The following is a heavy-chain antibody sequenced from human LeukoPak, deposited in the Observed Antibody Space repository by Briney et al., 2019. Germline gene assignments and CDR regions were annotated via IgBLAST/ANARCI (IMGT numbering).Heavy chain of an antibody. CDR2: IYHSGST. CDR1: GGSISSSNW. CDR3: ARVEGIVGATTFDY. J-gene: IGHJ4*02. V-gene: IGHV4-4*02. D-gene: IGHD1-26*01. Sequence: SETLSLTCAVSGGSISSSNWWSWVRQPPGKGLEWIGEIYHSGSTNYNPSLKSRVTISVDKSKNQFSLKLSSVTATDTAVYYCARVEGIVGATTFDYWGQGTLVTVSS.